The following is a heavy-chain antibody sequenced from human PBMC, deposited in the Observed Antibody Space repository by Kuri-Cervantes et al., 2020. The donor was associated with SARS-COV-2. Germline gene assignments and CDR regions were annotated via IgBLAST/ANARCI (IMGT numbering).Heavy chain of an antibody. CDR1: GFTFDDYA. CDR3: ARDRFRSVLDY. Sequence: LSLTCAASGFTFDDYAMHWVRQAPGKGLEWVSGISWNSGSIGYADSVKGRFTISRDNAKNSLYLQMNSLRAEDTAVYYCARDRFRSVLDYWGQGTLVTVSS. V-gene: IGHV3-9*01. CDR2: ISWNSGSI. D-gene: IGHD1-1*01. J-gene: IGHJ4*02.